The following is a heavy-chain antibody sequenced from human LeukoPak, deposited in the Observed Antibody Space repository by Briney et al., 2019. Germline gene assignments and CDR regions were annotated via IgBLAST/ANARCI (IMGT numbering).Heavy chain of an antibody. CDR1: GGSFSGYY. CDR3: ARGSGYCSGGSCYYGLGYYFDY. D-gene: IGHD2-15*01. V-gene: IGHV4-34*01. CDR2: INHSGST. Sequence: SETLSLTCAVYGGSFSGYYWSWIRQPPGKGLEWIGEINHSGSTNYNPSLKSRVTISVDTSKNQFSLKLSSVTAADTAVYYCARGSGYCSGGSCYYGLGYYFDYWGQGTLVTVSS. J-gene: IGHJ4*02.